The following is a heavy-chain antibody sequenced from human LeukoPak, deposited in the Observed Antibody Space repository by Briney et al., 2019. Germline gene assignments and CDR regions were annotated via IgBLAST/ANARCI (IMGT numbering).Heavy chain of an antibody. Sequence: ASVKVSCKASGYTFTSYGIRWVRQAPGQGLEWMGWISAYNGNTNYAQKLQGRVTMTTDTSTSTAYMELRSLRSDDTAVYYCARRVGPCSSTSCLNWFDPWGQGTLVTVSS. CDR3: ARRVGPCSSTSCLNWFDP. J-gene: IGHJ5*02. V-gene: IGHV1-18*01. CDR1: GYTFTSYG. CDR2: ISAYNGNT. D-gene: IGHD2-2*01.